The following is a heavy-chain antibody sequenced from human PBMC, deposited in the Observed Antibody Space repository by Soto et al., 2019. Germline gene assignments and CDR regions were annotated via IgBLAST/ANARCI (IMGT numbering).Heavy chain of an antibody. CDR2: ISGSGDST. V-gene: IGHV3-23*01. J-gene: IGHJ4*02. CDR3: AKGTSWLFDY. D-gene: IGHD6-13*01. CDR1: GFTFTSNA. Sequence: GGSLRLSCAASGFTFTSNAMTWVRQAPGKGLEWVSTISGSGDSTYYAGSVKGRFTISRDNSKNTVYLKMNSLRDEDTAIYYCAKGTSWLFDYWGQGTLVTVSS.